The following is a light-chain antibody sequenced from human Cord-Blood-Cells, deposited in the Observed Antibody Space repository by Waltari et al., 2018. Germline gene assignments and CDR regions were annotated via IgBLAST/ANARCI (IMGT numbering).Light chain of an antibody. Sequence: SVSPGERATLSCRASQSVSSNLAWYQQKPGQAPRLLIYGASTRATGIPARFSGSGSGTEFTLTNSSLQSEDFAVYYCQQYNNWPPITFGQGTRLEIK. CDR3: QQYNNWPPIT. V-gene: IGKV3-15*01. CDR1: QSVSSN. J-gene: IGKJ5*01. CDR2: GAS.